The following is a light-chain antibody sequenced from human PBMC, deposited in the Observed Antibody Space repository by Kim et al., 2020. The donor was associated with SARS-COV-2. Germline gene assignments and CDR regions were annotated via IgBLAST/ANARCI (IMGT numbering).Light chain of an antibody. CDR3: QQFNNWPYT. CDR2: GAS. V-gene: IGKV3-15*01. J-gene: IGKJ2*01. Sequence: EIVMTQSPATLSVSPGERATLSCRASQTVSSNLAWYQQKPGQAPRLLIYGASTRASDIPARFSGSGSGTEFTLTISSLQSEDFAVYYCQQFNNWPYTFAQGTKLE. CDR1: QTVSSN.